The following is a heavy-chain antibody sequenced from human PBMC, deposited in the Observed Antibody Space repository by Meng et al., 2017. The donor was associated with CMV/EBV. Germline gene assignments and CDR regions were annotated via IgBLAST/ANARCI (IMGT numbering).Heavy chain of an antibody. CDR2: IKHSGST. Sequence: SFSGYYWSWIRQPPGKGLEWIGEIKHSGSTNYNPSLKSRVTISVDTSKNQFSLKLSSVTAADTAVYYCARGWGADIVVVPAAQKIFDYWGQGTLVTVSS. CDR3: ARGWGADIVVVPAAQKIFDY. V-gene: IGHV4-34*01. CDR1: SFSGYY. D-gene: IGHD2-2*01. J-gene: IGHJ4*02.